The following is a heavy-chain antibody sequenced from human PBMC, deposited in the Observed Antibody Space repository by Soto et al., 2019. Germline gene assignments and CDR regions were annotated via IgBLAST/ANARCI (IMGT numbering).Heavy chain of an antibody. V-gene: IGHV3-23*01. CDR1: GFTFSSYG. D-gene: IGHD1-7*01. Sequence: EVQLLESGGGLVQPGGSLRLSCAASGFTFSSYGMTWVRQAPGKGLEWGSFSSATGAGTYYADSVKGRFTISRDNSKNTLYLQMPSLRADDTAVYYCAKDRRAGGNYGFYSDFWGQGALVIVSS. CDR3: AKDRRAGGNYGFYSDF. CDR2: SSATGAGT. J-gene: IGHJ4*02.